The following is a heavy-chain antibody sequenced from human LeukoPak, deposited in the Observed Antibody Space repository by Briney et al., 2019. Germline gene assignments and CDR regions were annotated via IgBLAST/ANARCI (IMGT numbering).Heavy chain of an antibody. Sequence: GGSLRLPCAASGFTFSSYGMHWVRQAPGKGLEWVAFIRYDGSGKYYADSVKGRFTISRDNSKSTLYLQMNSLRAEDTAVYYCAKGSKAVVFTRDHYMDVWGKGTTVTFSS. D-gene: IGHD3-22*01. CDR2: IRYDGSGK. V-gene: IGHV3-30*02. J-gene: IGHJ6*03. CDR1: GFTFSSYG. CDR3: AKGSKAVVFTRDHYMDV.